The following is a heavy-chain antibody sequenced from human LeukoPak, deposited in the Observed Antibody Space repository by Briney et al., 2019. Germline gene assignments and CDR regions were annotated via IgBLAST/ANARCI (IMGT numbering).Heavy chain of an antibody. V-gene: IGHV3-30-3*01. CDR2: ISYDGSNK. J-gene: IGHJ5*02. CDR3: ARGYRRFLEWLENWFDP. Sequence: GGSLRLSCAASGFTFSSYAMHWVRQAPGKGLEWVAVISYDGSNKYYAGSVKGRFTISRDNSKNTLCLQMNSLRAEDTAVYYCARGYRRFLEWLENWFDPWGQGTLVTVSS. D-gene: IGHD3-3*01. CDR1: GFTFSSYA.